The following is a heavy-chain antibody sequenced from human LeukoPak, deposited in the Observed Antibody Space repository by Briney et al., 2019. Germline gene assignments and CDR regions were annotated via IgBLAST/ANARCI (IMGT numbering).Heavy chain of an antibody. D-gene: IGHD2-15*01. CDR3: ARGLVVAATPKLLYGIDV. CDR2: INHSGST. Sequence: SETLSLTCAVYGGSFSGYYWSWIRQPPGKGLEWIGEINHSGSTNYNPSLKSRVTISVDTSKNQFSLKLSSVTAADTAVYYCARGLVVAATPKLLYGIDVWGQGTTVTVSS. V-gene: IGHV4-34*01. J-gene: IGHJ6*02. CDR1: GGSFSGYY.